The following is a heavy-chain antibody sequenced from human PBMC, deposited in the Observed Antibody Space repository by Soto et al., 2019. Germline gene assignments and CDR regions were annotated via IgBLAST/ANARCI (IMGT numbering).Heavy chain of an antibody. D-gene: IGHD5-18*01. J-gene: IGHJ6*02. CDR2: IIPIFGTA. V-gene: IGHV1-69*13. Sequence: SAVKLSCKASGGTFSSYAISWVRQAPGQGLEWMGGIIPIFGTANYAQKFQGRVTITADESTSTAYMELSSLRSEDTAVYYCAGVGSASPYSYCCMDFWGQGTTVSGSS. CDR1: GGTFSSYA. CDR3: AGVGSASPYSYCCMDF.